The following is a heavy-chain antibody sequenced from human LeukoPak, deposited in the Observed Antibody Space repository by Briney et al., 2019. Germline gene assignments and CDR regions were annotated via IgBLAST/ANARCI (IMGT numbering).Heavy chain of an antibody. D-gene: IGHD3-10*01. CDR3: ASGSGSYRTPYYYMDV. V-gene: IGHV3-53*01. CDR1: GFTVSSNY. J-gene: IGHJ6*03. CDR2: IYSGGST. Sequence: GGSLRLSCVASGFTVSSNYMSWVRQAPGKGLEWVSVIYSGGSTYYADSVKGRFTISRVNSKNTLYLQMNSLRAEDTAVYYCASGSGSYRTPYYYMDVWGTGTTVTVSS.